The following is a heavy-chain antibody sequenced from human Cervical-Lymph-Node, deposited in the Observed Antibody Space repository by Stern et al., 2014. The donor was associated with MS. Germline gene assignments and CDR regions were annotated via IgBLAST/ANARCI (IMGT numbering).Heavy chain of an antibody. Sequence: QLQLQESGPGLVKPSQTLSLTCTVSGGSIISGDFYWSWIRQLPGKGLEWIGYIYYSWSTYYNPSLNSRVTISVDTANNQFSLKLSSVTAADTAVYYCARRAGGSDNYFDPWGQGTLVTVSS. V-gene: IGHV4-31*03. J-gene: IGHJ5*02. D-gene: IGHD4/OR15-4a*01. CDR1: GGSIISGDFY. CDR3: ARRAGGSDNYFDP. CDR2: IYYSWST.